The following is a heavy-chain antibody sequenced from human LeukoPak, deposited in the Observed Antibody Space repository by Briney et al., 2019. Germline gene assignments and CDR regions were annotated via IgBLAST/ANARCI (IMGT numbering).Heavy chain of an antibody. CDR1: GGTFSSNV. Sequence: SVKVSCKASGGTFSSNVISWVRQAPGQGLEWMGRIIPIIGTPDYAQKFQGRVTITADKSTNTAYMELTSLKSDDTAVYYCARAGGSSWFVSLYYWGQGTLVTVSS. D-gene: IGHD6-13*01. CDR2: IIPIIGTP. J-gene: IGHJ4*02. CDR3: ARAGGSSWFVSLYY. V-gene: IGHV1-69*04.